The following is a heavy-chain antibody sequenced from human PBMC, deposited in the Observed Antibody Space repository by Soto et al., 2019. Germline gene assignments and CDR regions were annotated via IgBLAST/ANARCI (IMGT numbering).Heavy chain of an antibody. V-gene: IGHV1-18*01. CDR3: ARDGYSSSWDLYGMDV. Sequence: QVQLVQSGAEVKKPGASVKVSCKASGYTFTSYGISWVRQAPGQGLEWMGWISAYNGNTNYAQKLQGRVTRTTDTSTSTAYMELRSLRSDDTAVYYCARDGYSSSWDLYGMDVWGQGTTVTVSS. CDR2: ISAYNGNT. D-gene: IGHD6-13*01. CDR1: GYTFTSYG. J-gene: IGHJ6*02.